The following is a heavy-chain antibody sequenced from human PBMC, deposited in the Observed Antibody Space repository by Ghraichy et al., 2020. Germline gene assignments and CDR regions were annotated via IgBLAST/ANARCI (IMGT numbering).Heavy chain of an antibody. V-gene: IGHV4-34*01. D-gene: IGHD2-2*01. Sequence: SQTLSLTCAVYGGSFSGYYWSWIRQPPGKGLEWIGEINHSGSTNYNPSLKSRVTISVDTSKNQFSLKLSSVTAADTAVYYCARGRGVPAAMWGYGMDVWGQGTTVTVSS. CDR3: ARGRGVPAAMWGYGMDV. J-gene: IGHJ6*02. CDR2: INHSGST. CDR1: GGSFSGYY.